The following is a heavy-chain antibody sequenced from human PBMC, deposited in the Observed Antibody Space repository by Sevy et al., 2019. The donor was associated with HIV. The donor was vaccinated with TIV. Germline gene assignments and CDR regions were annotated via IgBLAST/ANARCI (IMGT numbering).Heavy chain of an antibody. CDR3: ATTKDYYESYGSPFDY. D-gene: IGHD3-22*01. CDR2: FDPEDGET. Sequence: ASVKVSCKVSGSTLSRLSMHWVRQVPGKGLEWMASFDPEDGETIYARKFQGRVTMTEDTSTDTAYMELSSLRSDDTAVYYCATTKDYYESYGSPFDYWGQGTLVTVSS. V-gene: IGHV1-24*01. J-gene: IGHJ4*02. CDR1: GSTLSRLS.